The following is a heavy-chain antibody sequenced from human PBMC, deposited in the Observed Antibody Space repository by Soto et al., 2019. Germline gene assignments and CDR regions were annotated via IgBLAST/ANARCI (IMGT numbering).Heavy chain of an antibody. V-gene: IGHV4-30-2*01. CDR3: AISQDRGGRTTFIY. CDR1: GGSISRGDFS. D-gene: IGHD3-16*01. J-gene: IGHJ4*02. Sequence: SETLSLTCVVSGGSISRGDFSWTWIRQPPGKGLEWVGYIYRSGSTYYNPSLKSPVSISLDKSKNQFSLNLTSVTAADTALYYCAISQDRGGRTTFIYWGQGTQVTVSS. CDR2: IYRSGST.